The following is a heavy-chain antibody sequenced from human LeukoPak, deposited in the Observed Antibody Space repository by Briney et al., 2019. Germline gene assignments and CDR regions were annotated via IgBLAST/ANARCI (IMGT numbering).Heavy chain of an antibody. CDR1: GGSISSGGYY. D-gene: IGHD6-19*01. J-gene: IGHJ6*02. CDR3: ARERSSGHGNYYYYGMDV. V-gene: IGHV4-31*03. CDR2: IYYSGST. Sequence: SQTLSLTCTVSGGSISSGGYYWSWIRQHPGKGLEWIGYIYYSGSTNYNPSLKSRVTISVDTSKNQFSLKLSSVTAADTAVYYCARERSSGHGNYYYYGMDVWGQGTTVTVSS.